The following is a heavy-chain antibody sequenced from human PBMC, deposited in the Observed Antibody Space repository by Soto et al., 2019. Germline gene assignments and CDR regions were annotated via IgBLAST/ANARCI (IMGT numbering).Heavy chain of an antibody. CDR2: INHSGST. CDR3: AGGRQIGSGGRCCSDFDY. D-gene: IGHD2-15*01. V-gene: IGHV4-34*01. Sequence: QVQLQQWGAGLLEPSETLSLTCAVYGGSFSGYYWSWIRQPPGKGLEWLGEINHSGSTNYNPSLNGRVIISVDTSKHQFSLKLSSGAAAESAVYYCAGGRQIGSGGRCCSDFDYWGQGTLVTVSS. J-gene: IGHJ4*02. CDR1: GGSFSGYY.